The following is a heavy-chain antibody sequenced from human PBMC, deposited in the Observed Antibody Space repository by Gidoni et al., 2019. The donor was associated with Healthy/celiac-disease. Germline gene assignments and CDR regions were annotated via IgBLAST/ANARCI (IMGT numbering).Heavy chain of an antibody. CDR3: ARVGWGYCSGGSCHPLDY. CDR1: GYTFTSYG. Sequence: QVQLVQSGAEVKKPGASVKVSCKASGYTFTSYGTSWVRQAPGQGLEWMGWISADNGNTNYAQKLQGRVTMTTDTSTSTAYMELRSLRSDDTAVYYCARVGWGYCSGGSCHPLDYWGQGTLVTVSS. D-gene: IGHD2-15*01. V-gene: IGHV1-18*01. CDR2: ISADNGNT. J-gene: IGHJ4*02.